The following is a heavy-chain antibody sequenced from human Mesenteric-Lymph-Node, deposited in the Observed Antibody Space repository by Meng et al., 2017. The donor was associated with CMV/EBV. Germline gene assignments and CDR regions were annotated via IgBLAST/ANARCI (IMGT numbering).Heavy chain of an antibody. V-gene: IGHV3-53*01. J-gene: IGHJ4*02. CDR2: IYSGGST. CDR1: GFTVSSNY. D-gene: IGHD1-26*01. Sequence: GESLKISCAASGFTVSSNYMSWVRQAPGKGLEWVSVIYSGGSTYYADSVKGRFTISRDNSKNTLYLQMNSLRAEDTAVYYCARGRYSGSYYPYFDYWGQGTLVTVSS. CDR3: ARGRYSGSYYPYFDY.